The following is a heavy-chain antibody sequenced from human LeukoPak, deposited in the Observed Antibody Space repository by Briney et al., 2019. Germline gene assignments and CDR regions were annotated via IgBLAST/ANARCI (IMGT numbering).Heavy chain of an antibody. J-gene: IGHJ6*02. D-gene: IGHD5-18*01. Sequence: GGSLRLSCAASGFTFTTYWMHWVRQAPGKGLVWVSHINSDGSITSYADSVKGRFTISRDNAKNTLYLQMNSLRAKDTAVYYCARDAVDTANAVWGQGTTVTVSS. CDR3: ARDAVDTANAV. V-gene: IGHV3-74*01. CDR1: GFTFTTYW. CDR2: INSDGSIT.